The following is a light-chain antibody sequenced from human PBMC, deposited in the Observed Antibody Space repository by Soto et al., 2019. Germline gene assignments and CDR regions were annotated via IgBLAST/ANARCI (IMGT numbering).Light chain of an antibody. V-gene: IGKV4-1*01. J-gene: IGKJ4*01. CDR1: QSVLFTSNNKNY. CDR2: WAS. CDR3: QQYYTLPLT. Sequence: DIVMTQSPDSLAGSLGERATINCESSQSVLFTSNNKNYLAWYQQKPGQPPKLLLSWASARESGVPERFSGSGSGTLFTLSISSLQAEDVAVYYCQQYYTLPLTFGGGTKVEIK.